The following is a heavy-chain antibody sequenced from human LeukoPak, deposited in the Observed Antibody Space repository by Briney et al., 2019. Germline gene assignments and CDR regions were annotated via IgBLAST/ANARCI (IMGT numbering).Heavy chain of an antibody. CDR1: GFTFSDYG. J-gene: IGHJ4*02. Sequence: GGSLRLSCAASGFTFSDYGMHWVRQARGKGLEWVALISYDGGNKLYADSVRDRFTISRDNSKNTLFLQMNSLRIEDTAVYYCAKVFEVRGARRPKDYWGQGTLVIVSS. V-gene: IGHV3-30*18. CDR3: AKVFEVRGARRPKDY. CDR2: ISYDGGNK. D-gene: IGHD3-10*01.